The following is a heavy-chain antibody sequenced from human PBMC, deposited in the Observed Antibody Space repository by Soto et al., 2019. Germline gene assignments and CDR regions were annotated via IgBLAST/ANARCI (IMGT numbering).Heavy chain of an antibody. Sequence: EXGPPLVHTQQTRTLTCTFYLLSVLTRGVGVGWIRQPPGKALEWLALIYWDDDKRYSPSLKSRLTITKDTSKIQVVLTMTNIDPVDTVLFYYEYRTFLIDAFDIWGQGTIVT. CDR1: LLSVLTRGVG. CDR2: IYWDDDK. V-gene: IGHV2-5*02. CDR3: EYRTFLIDAFDI. J-gene: IGHJ3*02. D-gene: IGHD3-3*01.